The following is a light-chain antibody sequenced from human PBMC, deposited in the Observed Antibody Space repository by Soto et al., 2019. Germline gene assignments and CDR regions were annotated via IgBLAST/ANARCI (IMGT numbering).Light chain of an antibody. Sequence: IVLTQSPGTLSLSPGERATLSCRASQSVSSSYLAWYRQKPGQAPSLLIYGASNRATGVPGRFTGSGSGTDFTLTINRLEPEDFAVYFCQLYGSSFTFGGGTKVEIK. V-gene: IGKV3-20*01. CDR2: GAS. J-gene: IGKJ4*01. CDR1: QSVSSSY. CDR3: QLYGSSFT.